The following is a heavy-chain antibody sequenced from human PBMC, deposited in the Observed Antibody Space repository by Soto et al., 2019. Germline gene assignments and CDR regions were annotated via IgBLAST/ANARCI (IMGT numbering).Heavy chain of an antibody. CDR2: ISTYNGNT. D-gene: IGHD4-17*01. CDR1: GYTFTSYG. CDR3: ARARGDYGRSEYFQH. Sequence: QVQLVQSGGEVKKPGASVKVSCKASGYTFTSYGISWVRQAPGQGLEWMGWISTYNGNTNYAQKVQGRVTMTTDTSTSTAYMELRSLRSDDTAVYYCARARGDYGRSEYFQHWGQGTLVTVSS. J-gene: IGHJ1*01. V-gene: IGHV1-18*01.